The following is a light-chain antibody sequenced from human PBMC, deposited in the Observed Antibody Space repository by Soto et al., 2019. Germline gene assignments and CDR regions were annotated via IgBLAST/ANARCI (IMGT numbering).Light chain of an antibody. V-gene: IGKV1-5*01. CDR2: DAS. CDR3: QQYNSYTWK. CDR1: QSVSGW. J-gene: IGKJ1*01. Sequence: IQMTQSPSTLSASVGDTVTVTCLASQSVSGWLAWYQQKPGKAPKLLIYDASSLESGVPSRFSGSGSGTEFTLTISSLQPDDFATYYCQQYNSYTWKCGQGTKVDI.